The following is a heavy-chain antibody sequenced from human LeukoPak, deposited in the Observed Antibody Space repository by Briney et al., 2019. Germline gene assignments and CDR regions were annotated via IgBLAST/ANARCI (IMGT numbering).Heavy chain of an antibody. D-gene: IGHD3-16*02. J-gene: IGHJ4*02. CDR2: IYPYNANT. Sequence: ASVKVSCKASGYNFADHGIGWVRQAPGQGLEWMGWIYPYNANTNTAQNFRGRVTMTKDTSTGTAYLEMKGLRSYDTAVYYCAKQGNCDDGFCYTKDSFDFWGQGTLVIVSS. CDR1: GYNFADHG. V-gene: IGHV1-18*01. CDR3: AKQGNCDDGFCYTKDSFDF.